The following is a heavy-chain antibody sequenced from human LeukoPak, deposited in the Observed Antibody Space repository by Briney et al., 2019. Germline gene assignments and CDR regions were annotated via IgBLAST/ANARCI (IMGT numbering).Heavy chain of an antibody. Sequence: SETLSLTCTVSGGSISSYYWSWIRQPPGKGLGWIGYIYTSGSPKYNTPLKSLVTISIDTSKNQFSLKLSSVTAADTAVYYCARYSETTGFDPWGQGTLATVSS. V-gene: IGHV4-4*09. CDR3: ARYSETTGFDP. J-gene: IGHJ5*02. CDR1: GGSISSYY. D-gene: IGHD1-26*01. CDR2: IYTSGSP.